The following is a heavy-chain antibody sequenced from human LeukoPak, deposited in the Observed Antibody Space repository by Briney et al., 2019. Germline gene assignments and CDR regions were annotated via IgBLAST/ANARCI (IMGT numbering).Heavy chain of an antibody. CDR3: AREDFIKGELATFDY. CDR2: IIPIFGTA. CDR1: GGTFSSYA. V-gene: IGHV1-69*05. D-gene: IGHD1-26*01. J-gene: IGHJ4*02. Sequence: GASVKVSCKASGGTFSSYAISWVRQAPGQGLEWMGGIIPIFGTANYAQKFQGRVTITTDESTSTAYMELSSLRSEDTAVYYCAREDFIKGELATFDYWGQGTLVTVSS.